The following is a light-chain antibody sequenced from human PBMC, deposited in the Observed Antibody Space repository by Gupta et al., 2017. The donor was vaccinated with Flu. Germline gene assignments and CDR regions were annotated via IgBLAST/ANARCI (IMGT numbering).Light chain of an antibody. CDR2: EVS. CDR1: QSLVFSNGNTY. CDR3: MQGSYWPFT. V-gene: IGKV2-30*01. Sequence: DIVMPQSPLSLPVTPGQPASISCRSSQSLVFSNGNTYLNWFLQRPGQSPRRLIYEVSNRDSGVPDRFSGSGSGTDFTLTISRVEAEDVGVYYCMQGSYWPFTFGPGTTVEIK. J-gene: IGKJ3*01.